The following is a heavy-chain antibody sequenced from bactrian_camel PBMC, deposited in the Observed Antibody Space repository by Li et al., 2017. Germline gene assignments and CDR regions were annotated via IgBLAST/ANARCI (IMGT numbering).Heavy chain of an antibody. CDR1: RGFDDADAE. V-gene: IGHV3S61*01. Sequence: HVQLVESGGGSVQIGGSLTLACAASRGFDDADAEWGWFRQAPGKEREGVARIATGSGNTYYADSVKGRFTISQDSANNTIYLQMNSLQPEDTATYFCAARPWRPGISCSFDGMGMEWWGKGTQVTVS. J-gene: IGHJ7*01. D-gene: IGHD2*01. CDR2: IATGSGNT.